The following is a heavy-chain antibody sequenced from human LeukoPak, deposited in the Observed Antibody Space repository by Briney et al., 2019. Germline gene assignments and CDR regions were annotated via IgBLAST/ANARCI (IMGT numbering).Heavy chain of an antibody. Sequence: PSETLSLTCTVSGGSISSYYWSWIRQPPGKGLEWIGYIYYSGSTNYNPSLKSRVTMSIDTSKNHFSLKLTSVTAADTATYYCARETSLAEFASGLGFNYWGQGILVTVSS. V-gene: IGHV4-59*01. J-gene: IGHJ4*02. CDR3: ARETSLAEFASGLGFNY. CDR2: IYYSGST. D-gene: IGHD6-19*01. CDR1: GGSISSYY.